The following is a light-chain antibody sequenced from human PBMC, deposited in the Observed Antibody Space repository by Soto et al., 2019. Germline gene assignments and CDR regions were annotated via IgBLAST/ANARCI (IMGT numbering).Light chain of an antibody. CDR3: CSYAGTYTYV. CDR2: DVS. CDR1: SNDVGLYDY. V-gene: IGLV2-11*01. J-gene: IGLJ1*01. Sequence: QSALTQPRSVSGSPGQSVTISCTGTSNDVGLYDYLSWYQQHPGKAPKLIISDVSKRPSGVPGRFSGSKSGNAAFLTISGLQAEDEAEYYCCSYAGTYTYVFGSGTKVTVL.